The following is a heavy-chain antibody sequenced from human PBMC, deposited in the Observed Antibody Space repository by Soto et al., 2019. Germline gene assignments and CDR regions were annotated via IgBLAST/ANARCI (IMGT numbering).Heavy chain of an antibody. CDR1: GGSISSSSYY. J-gene: IGHJ6*02. CDR3: ARHYGGSGAYYGMDV. D-gene: IGHD6-6*01. V-gene: IGHV4-39*01. CDR2: IYYSGST. Sequence: QLQLQESGPGLVKPSETLSLTCTVSGGSISSSSYYWGWIRQPPGKGLEWIGSIYYSGSTYYNPSLKSRVTLSVDTSKNQFSLKLSSVTAADTAVYYCARHYGGSGAYYGMDVWGQGTTVTVSS.